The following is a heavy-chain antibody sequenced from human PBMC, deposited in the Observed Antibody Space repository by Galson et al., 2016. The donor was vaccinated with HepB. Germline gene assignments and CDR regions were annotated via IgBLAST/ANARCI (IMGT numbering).Heavy chain of an antibody. V-gene: IGHV5-51*01. CDR3: ARTHNGGTDYCYYAMDV. Sequence: QSGAEVKKPGESLKISCKGSGYIFNNFWVAWVRQMPGKGLEWMGIIYPGDSHSRYSPSLQGQVTISADKSINTAYLQWSSLTASDTAVYYCARTHNGGTDYCYYAMDVWGQGTTVTGSS. CDR2: IYPGDSHS. D-gene: IGHD2-15*01. J-gene: IGHJ6*02. CDR1: GYIFNNFW.